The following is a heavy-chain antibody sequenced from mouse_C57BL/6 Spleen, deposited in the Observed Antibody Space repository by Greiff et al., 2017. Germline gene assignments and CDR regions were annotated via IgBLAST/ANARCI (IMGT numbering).Heavy chain of an antibody. CDR1: GFNIKDYY. V-gene: IGHV14-1*01. CDR3: TPLLRYPYWYFDV. Sequence: LVESGAELVRPGASVKLSCTASGFNIKDYYMHWVKQRPEQGLEWIGRIDPEDGDTEYAQKFQGKATMTADTSSNTAYLQLSSLTAEDTAVYYCTPLLRYPYWYFDVWGTGTTVTVSS. D-gene: IGHD1-1*01. J-gene: IGHJ1*03. CDR2: IDPEDGDT.